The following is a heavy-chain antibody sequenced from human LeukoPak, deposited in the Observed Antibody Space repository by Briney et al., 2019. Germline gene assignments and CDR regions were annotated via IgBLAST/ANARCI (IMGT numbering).Heavy chain of an antibody. CDR3: ARDVYGGNSADYFDN. CDR1: GFTVSIYS. D-gene: IGHD4-23*01. CDR2: ISTTSRHT. Sequence: GGSLRLSCVASGFTVSIYSMIWVLQAPGEWREWVSSISTTSRHTHYVDSVQGRFTISRDNTKNSLYLQMNSLRAEDTAVYYCARDVYGGNSADYFDNWGQGTLVTVSS. J-gene: IGHJ4*02. V-gene: IGHV3-21*01.